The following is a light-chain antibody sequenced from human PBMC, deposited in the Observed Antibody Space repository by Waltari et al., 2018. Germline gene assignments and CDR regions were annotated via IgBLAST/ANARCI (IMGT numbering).Light chain of an antibody. Sequence: QSALTQPASVSGSPGQSITISCTGISSDVGSYKFVSWYQQHPGKAPKLMIYEGYKRPSGVSNRFSGPKSGNTASLTISGLQAEDEADYYCCSYVGLNIWLFGGGTKLTVL. CDR3: CSYVGLNIWL. CDR2: EGY. V-gene: IGLV2-23*01. CDR1: SSDVGSYKF. J-gene: IGLJ3*02.